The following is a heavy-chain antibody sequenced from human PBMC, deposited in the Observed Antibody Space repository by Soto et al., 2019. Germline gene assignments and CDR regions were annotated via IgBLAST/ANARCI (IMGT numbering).Heavy chain of an antibody. CDR1: GFTFSSYA. V-gene: IGHV3-30-3*01. Sequence: QVQLVESGGGVVQPGRSLRLSCAASGFTFSSYAMHWVRQAPGKGLEWVAVISYDGSNKHYADSVKGRFTISRDNSKNTLYLQMNSLRAEDTAVYYCARDHYDSSGSDPHWGQGTLVTVSS. D-gene: IGHD3-22*01. CDR2: ISYDGSNK. J-gene: IGHJ4*02. CDR3: ARDHYDSSGSDPH.